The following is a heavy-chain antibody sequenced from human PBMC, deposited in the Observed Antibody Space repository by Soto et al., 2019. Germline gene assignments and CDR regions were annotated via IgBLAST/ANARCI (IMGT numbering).Heavy chain of an antibody. Sequence: GGSRRRSCAASGFIFSSCSMHWVRQAPGKGLEWVALMSYDESTEYYADSVKGRFTISRDNSNNTLYLQMNSLRPEDTAVYYCARVSSTIIAVVHGLGLDVWGQGTTVTVSS. V-gene: IGHV3-30-3*01. D-gene: IGHD3-22*01. J-gene: IGHJ6*02. CDR2: MSYDESTE. CDR3: ARVSSTIIAVVHGLGLDV. CDR1: GFIFSSCS.